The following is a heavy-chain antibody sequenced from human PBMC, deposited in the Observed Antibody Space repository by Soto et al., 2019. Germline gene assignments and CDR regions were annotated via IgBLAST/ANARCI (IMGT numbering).Heavy chain of an antibody. CDR1: GFPFSSYS. V-gene: IGHV3-48*01. CDR2: ISSNGGTI. J-gene: IGHJ5*02. D-gene: IGHD3-16*01. CDR3: ARGITANDLFDP. Sequence: GGSLRLSCAASGFPFSSYSMNWVRQAPGQGLEWVSYISSNGGTIYYADSVKGRFTISRDNAKNSLYLQMNSLRAEDTAVYSCARGITANDLFDPWGQGTLVTVSS.